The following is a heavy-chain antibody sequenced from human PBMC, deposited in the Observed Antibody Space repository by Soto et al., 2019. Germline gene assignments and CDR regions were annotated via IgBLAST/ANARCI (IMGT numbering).Heavy chain of an antibody. CDR3: ARGVSAGVDY. Sequence: GASVKVCCKASGYSFTSLDINWVRRTAGQGLEWMGWMQPSTGRTGYAQKFQGRVTMTRDTSINTAYMGLTTLTSDDTAFYYCARGVSAGVDYWGQGTLVTVSS. V-gene: IGHV1-8*01. J-gene: IGHJ4*02. D-gene: IGHD1-26*01. CDR1: GYSFTSLD. CDR2: MQPSTGRT.